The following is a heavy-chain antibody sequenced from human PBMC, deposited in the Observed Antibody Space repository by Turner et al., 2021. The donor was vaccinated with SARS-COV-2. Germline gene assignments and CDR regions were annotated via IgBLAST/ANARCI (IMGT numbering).Heavy chain of an antibody. CDR3: ARDPGEGSFDY. Sequence: QVQLQESGPGLVTPSETLYLTCTVSGGSISSYYWSWIRQPPGKGLEWIGYIYYSGSTNYNPSLKSRVTISVDTSKNQFSLKLSSVTAADTAVYYCARDPGEGSFDYWGQGTLVTVSS. CDR2: IYYSGST. D-gene: IGHD3-16*01. V-gene: IGHV4-59*01. J-gene: IGHJ4*02. CDR1: GGSISSYY.